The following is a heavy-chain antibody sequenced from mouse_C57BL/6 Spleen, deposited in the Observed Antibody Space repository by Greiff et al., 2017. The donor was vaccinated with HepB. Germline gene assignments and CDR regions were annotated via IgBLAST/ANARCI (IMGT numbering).Heavy chain of an antibody. Sequence: VQLQQPGAELVKPGASVKLSCKASGYTFTSYWMHWVKQRPGRGLEWIGRIDPNSGGTKYNEKFKSKATLTVDKPSSTAYMQLSSLTSEDSAVYYCARSRITTVVEDYAMDYWGQGTSVTVSS. J-gene: IGHJ4*01. V-gene: IGHV1-72*01. CDR2: IDPNSGGT. CDR3: ARSRITTVVEDYAMDY. D-gene: IGHD1-1*01. CDR1: GYTFTSYW.